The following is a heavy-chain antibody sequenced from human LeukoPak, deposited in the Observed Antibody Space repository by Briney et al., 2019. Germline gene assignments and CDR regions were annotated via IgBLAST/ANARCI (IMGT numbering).Heavy chain of an antibody. Sequence: ASVKVSCKASGYTFTGYYMHWVRQAPGQGLEWMRRINPNSGGTNYAQKFQGRVTMTRDTSISTAYMELSRLRPDDTAVYYCARGRLVYVELGLRFDYWGQGTLVTVSS. CDR3: ARGRLVYVELGLRFDY. CDR2: INPNSGGT. CDR1: GYTFTGYY. V-gene: IGHV1-2*06. D-gene: IGHD1-7*01. J-gene: IGHJ4*02.